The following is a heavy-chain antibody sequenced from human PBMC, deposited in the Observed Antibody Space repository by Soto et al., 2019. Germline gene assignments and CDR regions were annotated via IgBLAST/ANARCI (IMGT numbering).Heavy chain of an antibody. V-gene: IGHV4-4*02. CDR2: IFHSGDT. CDR1: GDSISSSKW. Sequence: QVQLQESGPGLVKPSGTLSLTCDVSGDSISSSKWWTWVRQPPGKGREWIGDIFHSGDTNYNPSLKSRVFISVDKSQNQFSLKLSSVTAADTAVYYCAYSTGWYRHDVWGQGTLVTVSS. J-gene: IGHJ3*01. D-gene: IGHD6-19*01. CDR3: AYSTGWYRHDV.